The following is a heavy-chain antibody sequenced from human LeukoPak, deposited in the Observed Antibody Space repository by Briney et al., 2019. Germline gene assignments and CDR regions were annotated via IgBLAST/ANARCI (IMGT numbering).Heavy chain of an antibody. Sequence: PSETLSLTCTVPGGSISSSSYFWGWIRQPPWKGLQWIGSIYYSGSTYYNPSLRSRVTISVDTSKNQFSLKLSSVTAADTAVYYCARRSRGYYLFGYWGQGTLVTVSS. V-gene: IGHV4-39*01. CDR3: ARRSRGYYLFGY. J-gene: IGHJ4*02. D-gene: IGHD3-22*01. CDR2: IYYSGST. CDR1: GGSISSSSYF.